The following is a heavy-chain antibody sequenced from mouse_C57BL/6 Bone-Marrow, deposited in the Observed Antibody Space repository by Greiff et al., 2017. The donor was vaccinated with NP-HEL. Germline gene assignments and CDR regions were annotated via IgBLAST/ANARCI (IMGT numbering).Heavy chain of an antibody. J-gene: IGHJ1*03. CDR3: AREDYGSSYGYFDV. Sequence: QVQLQQSGPELVKPGASVKISCKASGYTFTDYYINWVKQRPGQGLEWIGWIFPGSGSTYYNEKFKGKATLTVDKSSSTAYMLLSSLTSEDSAVYFGAREDYGSSYGYFDVWGTGTTVTVSS. CDR2: IFPGSGST. V-gene: IGHV1-75*01. CDR1: GYTFTDYY. D-gene: IGHD1-1*01.